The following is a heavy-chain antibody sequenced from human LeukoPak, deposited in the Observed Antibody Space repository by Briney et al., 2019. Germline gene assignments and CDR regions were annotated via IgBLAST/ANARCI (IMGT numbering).Heavy chain of an antibody. D-gene: IGHD1-26*01. CDR3: AKGEPWYSGTHPHDAFDI. CDR2: ISWNSGSI. CDR1: GFTFDDYA. Sequence: GRSLRLSCAASGFTFDDYAMHWVRQAPGKGLEWVSGISWNSGSIGYADSVKGRFTISRDNAKNSLYLQMNSLRAEDMALYYCAKGEPWYSGTHPHDAFDIWGQGTMVTVS. J-gene: IGHJ3*02. V-gene: IGHV3-9*03.